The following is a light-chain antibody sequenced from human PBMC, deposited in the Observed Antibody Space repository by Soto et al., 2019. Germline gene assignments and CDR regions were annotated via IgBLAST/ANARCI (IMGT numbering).Light chain of an antibody. V-gene: IGKV1-5*01. CDR3: QQYNSYSWT. CDR2: DAS. J-gene: IGKJ1*01. CDR1: QSISSW. Sequence: DIPMTQSPSTLSASVGDRVTISCRASQSISSWLAWYQQKPGKAPKLMIYDASSLESGVPSRFSGSGSGTECTLTISSLQPDDVATYYCQQYNSYSWTLGQGTKVDIK.